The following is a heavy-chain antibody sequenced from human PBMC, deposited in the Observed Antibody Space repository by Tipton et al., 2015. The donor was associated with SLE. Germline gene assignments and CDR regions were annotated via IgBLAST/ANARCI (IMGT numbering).Heavy chain of an antibody. V-gene: IGHV3-11*06. Sequence: GSLRLSCVASGFTFKDHYMNWIRLVPGKGLEWVSYISGTRSYINYADSVRGRFTISIDDAKNSVYLQMDSLTVEDTAVYYCVRNPYFDILSFDYWGQGTLVTVSS. CDR3: VRNPYFDILSFDY. J-gene: IGHJ4*02. D-gene: IGHD3-9*01. CDR2: ISGTRSYI. CDR1: GFTFKDHY.